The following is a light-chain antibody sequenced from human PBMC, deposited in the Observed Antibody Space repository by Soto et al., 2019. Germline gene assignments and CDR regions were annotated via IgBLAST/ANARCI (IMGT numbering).Light chain of an antibody. CDR1: QSIASW. J-gene: IGKJ1*01. CDR3: QQGKSFPRT. CDR2: AAS. V-gene: IGKV1-12*01. Sequence: EIQMTQSPSSVSASVGDEVAITCRASQSIASWLTWYQQKPGKAPKLLIYAASRLQSGVPSRFSGSESGTTFTLTITNLQPEDFATYYCQQGKSFPRTFGQGTKVDIK.